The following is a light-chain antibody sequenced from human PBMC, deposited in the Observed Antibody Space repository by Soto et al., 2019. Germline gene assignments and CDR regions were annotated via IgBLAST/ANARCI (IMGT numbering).Light chain of an antibody. CDR1: QSVGAT. J-gene: IGKJ1*01. CDR2: DAS. CDR3: QQYNKWPRT. Sequence: EIVMTQSPATLSVSPGERVTLSCRASQSVGATLAWYQHKPGQAPRLVIYDASSRASGIPARFSASGSGTEFILTISRLQSEDLAVYYCQQYNKWPRTFGQGTKVDIK. V-gene: IGKV3-15*01.